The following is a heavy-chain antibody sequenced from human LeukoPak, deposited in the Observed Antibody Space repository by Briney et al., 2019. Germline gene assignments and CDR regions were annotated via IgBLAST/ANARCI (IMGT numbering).Heavy chain of an antibody. Sequence: GGSLRLSCAASGFTFSSYAMSWVRQAPGKGLEWVSAISGSGGSTYYADSLKGRFTISRDNAKNSLYLQMNSLRAEDTAVYYCAREGVDVFDIWGQGTMVTVSS. CDR2: ISGSGGST. V-gene: IGHV3-23*01. CDR1: GFTFSSYA. CDR3: AREGVDVFDI. J-gene: IGHJ3*02.